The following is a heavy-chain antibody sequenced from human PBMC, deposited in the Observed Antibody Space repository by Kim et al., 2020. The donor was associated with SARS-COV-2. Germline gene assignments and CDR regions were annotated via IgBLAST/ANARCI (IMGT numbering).Heavy chain of an antibody. CDR2: IIPILGIA. V-gene: IGHV1-69*04. D-gene: IGHD3-10*01. Sequence: SVKVSCKASGGTFSSSAISWVRQAPGQGLEWMGRIIPILGIANSAQKFQGRVTITADKSTSTAYTELSSLRSEDTAVYYCARISGSYYYYYGLDVWGQGTTVSVSS. J-gene: IGHJ6*02. CDR1: GGTFSSSA. CDR3: ARISGSYYYYYGLDV.